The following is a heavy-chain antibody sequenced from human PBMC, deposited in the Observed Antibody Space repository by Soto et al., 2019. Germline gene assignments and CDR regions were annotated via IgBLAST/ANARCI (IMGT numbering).Heavy chain of an antibody. CDR1: GYTFTSYD. V-gene: IGHV1-8*01. CDR2: MNPNSGNT. Sequence: QVQLVQSGAEVKKPGASVKVSCKASGYTFTSYDINWVRQATGQGLEWMGWMNPNSGNTGYAQKFQGRVTMTRNTSISTAYMELSSLRSEATAVYYCARDLPYGDYPSHWFAPWGQGPLVTVSS. J-gene: IGHJ5*02. D-gene: IGHD4-17*01. CDR3: ARDLPYGDYPSHWFAP.